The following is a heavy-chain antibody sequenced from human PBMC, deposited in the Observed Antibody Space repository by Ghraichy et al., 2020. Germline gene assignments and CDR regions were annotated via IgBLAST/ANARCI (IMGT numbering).Heavy chain of an antibody. CDR3: ARAGVGVVVPAAIPYIGWFDP. Sequence: SETLSLTCAVSGGSISSGGYSWSWIRQPPGKGLEWIGYIYHSGSTYYNPSLKSRVTISVDRSKNQFSLKLSSVTAADTAVYYCARAGVGVVVPAAIPYIGWFDPWGQGTLVTVSS. CDR1: GGSISSGGYS. V-gene: IGHV4-30-2*01. CDR2: IYHSGST. J-gene: IGHJ5*02. D-gene: IGHD2-2*02.